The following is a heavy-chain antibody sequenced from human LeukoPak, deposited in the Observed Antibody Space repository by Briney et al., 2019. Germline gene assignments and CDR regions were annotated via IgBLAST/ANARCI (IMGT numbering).Heavy chain of an antibody. D-gene: IGHD2-2*03. CDR2: ISGSGGST. CDR1: GFTFSSYG. Sequence: GGSLRLSCAASGFTFSSYGMSWVRQAPGKGLEWVSAISGSGGSTYYADSVKGRFTISRDNSKNTLYLQMNSLRAEDTAVYYCAKVPGYCSSTSCSLRADAFDIWGQGTMVTVSS. V-gene: IGHV3-23*01. J-gene: IGHJ3*02. CDR3: AKVPGYCSSTSCSLRADAFDI.